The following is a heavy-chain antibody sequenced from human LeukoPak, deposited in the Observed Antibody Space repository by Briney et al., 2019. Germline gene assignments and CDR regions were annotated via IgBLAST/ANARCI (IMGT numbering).Heavy chain of an antibody. CDR1: GYTFTGYY. V-gene: IGHV1-2*02. CDR3: AEYYYDSSGNSGVAFDI. Sequence: GASVKVSCKASGYTFTGYYMHWVRQAPGQGLEWMGWINPNSGGTNYAQKFQGRVTMTRDTSISTAYMELSSLRSDDTAVYYCAEYYYDSSGNSGVAFDIWGQGTMVTVSS. J-gene: IGHJ3*02. D-gene: IGHD3-22*01. CDR2: INPNSGGT.